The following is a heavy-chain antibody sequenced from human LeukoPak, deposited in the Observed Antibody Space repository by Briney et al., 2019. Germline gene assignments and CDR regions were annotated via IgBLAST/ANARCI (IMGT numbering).Heavy chain of an antibody. CDR1: GFTFSSYA. J-gene: IGHJ4*02. CDR3: AKDDDYGDLYCFDY. Sequence: GGSLRLSCAASGFTFSSYAMSWVRQAPGKGLEWVSAISGSGGSTYYADSVKGRFTISRDNSKNTLYLQMNALRPEDTAVYYCAKDDDYGDLYCFDYWGQGTLVTVSS. V-gene: IGHV3-23*01. D-gene: IGHD4-17*01. CDR2: ISGSGGST.